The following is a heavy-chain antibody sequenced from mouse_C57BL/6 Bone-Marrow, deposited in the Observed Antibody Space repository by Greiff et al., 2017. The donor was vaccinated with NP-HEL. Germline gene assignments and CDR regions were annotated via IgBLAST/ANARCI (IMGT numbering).Heavy chain of an antibody. D-gene: IGHD1-1*01. Sequence: EVKLMESGGGLVQPGGSLKLSCAASGFTFSDYYMYWVRQTPEKRLEWVAYISNGGGSTYYPDTVKGRFTISRDNAKNTLYLQMSRLKSEDTAMYDCARPGTTGERGYFEVWGTGTTVTVSS. V-gene: IGHV5-12*01. CDR2: ISNGGGST. CDR1: GFTFSDYY. CDR3: ARPGTTGERGYFEV. J-gene: IGHJ1*03.